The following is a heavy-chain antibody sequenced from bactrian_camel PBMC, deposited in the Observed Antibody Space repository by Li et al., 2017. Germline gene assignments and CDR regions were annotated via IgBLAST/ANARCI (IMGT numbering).Heavy chain of an antibody. V-gene: IGHV3S53*01. CDR2: IDSNGVT. Sequence: QVQLVESGGGSVQAGGSLTLSCTASESAYRSICMAWFRQAPGAKRETVATIDSNGVTKVADSVKARFTASKDNDKKTWYLRMNNLKPDDTAMYYCARSYPLRTVTGIPGVADFPYWGQGTQVSVS. CDR3: ARSYPLRTVTGIPGVADFPY. D-gene: IGHD6*01. CDR1: ESAYRSIC. J-gene: IGHJ6*01.